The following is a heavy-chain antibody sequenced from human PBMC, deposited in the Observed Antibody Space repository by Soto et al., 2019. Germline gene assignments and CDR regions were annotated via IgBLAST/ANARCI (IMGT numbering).Heavy chain of an antibody. Sequence: ASVKVSCTVSGYTLIDLSIHVVRPPPGKGLEWMGGFDPEDGETIYAQKFQGRVTMTEDTSTDTAYMELSSLRSEDTAVYYCATGPSRSSGYYYVLFDYWGQGTLVTVSS. V-gene: IGHV1-24*01. D-gene: IGHD3-22*01. CDR1: GYTLIDLS. CDR2: FDPEDGET. J-gene: IGHJ4*02. CDR3: ATGPSRSSGYYYVLFDY.